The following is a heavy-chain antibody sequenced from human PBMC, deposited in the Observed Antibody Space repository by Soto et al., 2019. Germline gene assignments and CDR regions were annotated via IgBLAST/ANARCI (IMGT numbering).Heavy chain of an antibody. V-gene: IGHV1-2*02. Sequence: ASVKVSCKASGYTFTGYYMHWVRQAPGQGLEWMGWINPNSGGTNYAQKFQGRVTMARDTSISTAYMELSRLRSDDTAVYYCASGYSSSWCSWFDPWRQGTLVTVSS. CDR2: INPNSGGT. D-gene: IGHD6-13*01. CDR3: ASGYSSSWCSWFDP. CDR1: GYTFTGYY. J-gene: IGHJ5*02.